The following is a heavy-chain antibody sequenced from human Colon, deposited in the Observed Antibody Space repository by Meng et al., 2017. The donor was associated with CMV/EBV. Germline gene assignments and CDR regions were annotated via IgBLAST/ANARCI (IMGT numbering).Heavy chain of an antibody. V-gene: IGHV3-30-3*01. CDR1: GFTFSSSA. CDR3: ARVGDYPGGYYDS. J-gene: IGHJ4*02. Sequence: GGSLRLSCAASGFTFSSSAIHWVRQAPGKGLEWVALISSDGNITYYADSVKGRFTISRDNSRDTLSLQMNNLRADDPSVYYCARVGDYPGGYYDSWGQGTLVTVSS. D-gene: IGHD3-10*01. CDR2: ISSDGNIT.